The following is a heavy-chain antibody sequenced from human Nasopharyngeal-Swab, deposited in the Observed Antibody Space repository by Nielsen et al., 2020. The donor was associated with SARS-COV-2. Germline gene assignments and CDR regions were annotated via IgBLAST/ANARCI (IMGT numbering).Heavy chain of an antibody. Sequence: GESLKISCAASGITFSNSVIQWVRQAPGKGLEWVAHISYDGGTEYYADSVKGRFTISRDNSRNTLSLQMHSLRAEDTAVYYCTRDDGQLGDYWGQGTLVTVSP. V-gene: IGHV3-30*03. CDR1: GITFSNSV. J-gene: IGHJ4*02. CDR3: TRDDGQLGDY. CDR2: ISYDGGTE. D-gene: IGHD6-6*01.